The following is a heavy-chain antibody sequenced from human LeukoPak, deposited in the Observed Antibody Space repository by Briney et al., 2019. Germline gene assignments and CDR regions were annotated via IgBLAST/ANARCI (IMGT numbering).Heavy chain of an antibody. Sequence: SETLSLTCAVYGGSFSGYYWSWIRQPPGKGLEWIGEINHSGSTNYNPSLRSRVTISVDTSKNQFSLKLSSVIAADTAVYYCARAPWLRYTFDYWGQGTLVTVSS. V-gene: IGHV4-34*01. D-gene: IGHD5-12*01. CDR3: ARAPWLRYTFDY. J-gene: IGHJ4*02. CDR2: INHSGST. CDR1: GGSFSGYY.